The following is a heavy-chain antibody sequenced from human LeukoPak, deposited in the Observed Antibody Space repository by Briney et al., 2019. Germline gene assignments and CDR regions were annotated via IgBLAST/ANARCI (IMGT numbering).Heavy chain of an antibody. J-gene: IGHJ4*02. Sequence: GGSLRLSCAASGFTFSSYSMNWVRQAPGKGLEWVAVISYDGSNKYYADSVKGRFTISRDNSKNTLYLQMNSLRAEDTAVYYCARDHHSSGWPYFDYWGQGTLVTVSS. CDR1: GFTFSSYS. D-gene: IGHD6-19*01. CDR2: ISYDGSNK. CDR3: ARDHHSSGWPYFDY. V-gene: IGHV3-30*03.